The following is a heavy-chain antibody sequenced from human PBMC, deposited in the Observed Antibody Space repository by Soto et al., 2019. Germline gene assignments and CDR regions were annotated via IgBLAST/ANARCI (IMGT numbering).Heavy chain of an antibody. J-gene: IGHJ5*02. Sequence: GGSLRLSCAASGFTVSTNYMSWVRQAPGKGLEWVSVISDGGSTDSADSVKGRFTISRDNSKSTVYLELNNLSAEDTAVYHCAKMLGVELVPLATVDWCGRWGKGSVVTVAS. CDR1: GFTVSTNY. V-gene: IGHV3-53*01. D-gene: IGHD1-26*01. CDR3: AKMLGVELVPLATVDWCGR. CDR2: ISDGGST.